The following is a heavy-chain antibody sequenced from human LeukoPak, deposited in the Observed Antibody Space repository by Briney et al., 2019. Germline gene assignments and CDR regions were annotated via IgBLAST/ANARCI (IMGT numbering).Heavy chain of an antibody. J-gene: IGHJ4*02. Sequence: SQTLSLTSAISGDSVSSSSAAWNWVRQSPSRGLERLGRTYFRSKWYNDYAVFVESRITINADTSKNQFSLQLNSVTPEDTAVYYCARDGYASTWYVFDYWGQGTLVTVSS. D-gene: IGHD6-13*01. CDR2: TYFRSKWYN. CDR3: ARDGYASTWYVFDY. CDR1: GDSVSSSSAA. V-gene: IGHV6-1*01.